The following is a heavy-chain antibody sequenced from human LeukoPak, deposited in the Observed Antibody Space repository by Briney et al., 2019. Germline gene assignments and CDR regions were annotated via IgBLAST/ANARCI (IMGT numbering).Heavy chain of an antibody. CDR3: ARARGGSETDY. J-gene: IGHJ4*02. CDR1: GFTFSSYG. V-gene: IGHV3-30*03. Sequence: GGSLRLSCAASGFTFSSYGMHWVRQAPGKGLEWVAVISYDGSNKYYADSVKGRFTISRENAKNSLYLQMNSLRAGDTAVYYCARARGGSETDYWGQGTQVTVSS. D-gene: IGHD3-10*01. CDR2: ISYDGSNK.